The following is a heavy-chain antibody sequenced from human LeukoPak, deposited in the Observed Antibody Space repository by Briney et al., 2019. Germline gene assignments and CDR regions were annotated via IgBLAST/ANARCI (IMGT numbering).Heavy chain of an antibody. D-gene: IGHD5/OR15-5a*01. CDR2: IDSDGSTT. CDR3: ARSRSVSNYKGMDV. V-gene: IGHV3-74*01. Sequence: PGGSLRLSCAASGFTFSSYWMHWVRQAPGKGLVWVSRIDSDGSTTNYADSVKGRFTISRDNAKNTVYLQMNSLRAEDTAVYYCARSRSVSNYKGMDVWGQGTTVTVSS. CDR1: GFTFSSYW. J-gene: IGHJ6*02.